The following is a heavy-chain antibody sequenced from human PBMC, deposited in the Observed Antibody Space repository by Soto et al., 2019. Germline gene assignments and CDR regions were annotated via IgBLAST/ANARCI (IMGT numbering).Heavy chain of an antibody. D-gene: IGHD5-12*01. Sequence: VGSLRLSCASSVFTFSSYAMHCVRHAPGKGLEWVAVISYDGSNKYYADSVKGRFTISRDNSKNTLYLQMNSLRAEDTAVYYCARDRRDGYNYRYFDYLGQGTLVTVS. CDR1: VFTFSSYA. CDR3: ARDRRDGYNYRYFDY. J-gene: IGHJ4*02. CDR2: ISYDGSNK. V-gene: IGHV3-30-3*01.